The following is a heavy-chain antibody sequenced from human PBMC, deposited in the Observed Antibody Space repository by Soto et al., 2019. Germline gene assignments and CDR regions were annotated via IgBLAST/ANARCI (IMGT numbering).Heavy chain of an antibody. CDR3: ARRGSSSSVGYYYGMDV. Sequence: GESLKISYKGSGYSFTSYWIGWVRQMPGKGLEWMGIIYPGDSDTRYSPSFQGQVTISADKSISTAYLQWSSLKASDTAMYYCARRGSSSSVGYYYGMDVWGQGTTVTVSS. CDR2: IYPGDSDT. J-gene: IGHJ6*02. CDR1: GYSFTSYW. D-gene: IGHD6-6*01. V-gene: IGHV5-51*01.